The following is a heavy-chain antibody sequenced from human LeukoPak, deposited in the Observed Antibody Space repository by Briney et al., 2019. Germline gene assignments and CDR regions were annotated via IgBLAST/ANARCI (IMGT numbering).Heavy chain of an antibody. Sequence: SVKVSRKASGGTFSSYAISWVRQAPGQGLEWMGGIIPIFGTANYAQKFQGRVTITADESTSTAYMELSSLRSEDTAVYYCARGDGYNYHAFDIWGQGTMVTVSS. CDR3: ARGDGYNYHAFDI. J-gene: IGHJ3*02. CDR2: IIPIFGTA. V-gene: IGHV1-69*13. D-gene: IGHD5-24*01. CDR1: GGTFSSYA.